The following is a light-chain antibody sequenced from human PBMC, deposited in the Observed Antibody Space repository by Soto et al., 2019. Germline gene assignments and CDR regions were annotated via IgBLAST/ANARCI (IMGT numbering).Light chain of an antibody. Sequence: DIPMTQSPSTLSASVGDRVTITCRASQSISSWLTCYQQKAGQAPKLLIYTASIVDSGVPSMFSGSASGIVFTLTISSQQADNSASYYRQQYSFFATFGQGTRLEVK. CDR2: TAS. CDR1: QSISSW. J-gene: IGKJ1*01. CDR3: QQYSFFAT. V-gene: IGKV1-5*03.